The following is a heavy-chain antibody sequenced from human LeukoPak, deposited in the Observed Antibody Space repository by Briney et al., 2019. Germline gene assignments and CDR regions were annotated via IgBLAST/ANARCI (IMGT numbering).Heavy chain of an antibody. Sequence: QPGGSLRLSCAASGFTFSAYWMHWVRQAPGKGLAWVSRIRGDGGDISYADSVKGRFTISRDNAKNTLYLQMNSLSAEDTALYYCARVVRYFDYWGQGTLVTVSS. V-gene: IGHV3-74*01. D-gene: IGHD4-17*01. CDR2: IRGDGGDI. CDR3: ARVVRYFDY. CDR1: GFTFSAYW. J-gene: IGHJ4*02.